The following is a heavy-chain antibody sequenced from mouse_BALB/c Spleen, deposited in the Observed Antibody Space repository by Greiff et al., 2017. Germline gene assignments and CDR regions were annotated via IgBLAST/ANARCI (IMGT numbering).Heavy chain of an antibody. CDR2: ISSGGSYT. V-gene: IGHV5-6-4*01. Sequence: EVQLVESGGGLVQPGGSRKLSCAASGFTFSSFGMHWVRQAPEKGLEWVAYISSGGSYTYYPDSVKGRFTISRDNAKNTLYLQMSSLKSEDTAMYYCTRDGNFDYWGQGTTLTVSS. J-gene: IGHJ2*01. CDR3: TRDGNFDY. CDR1: GFTFSSFG.